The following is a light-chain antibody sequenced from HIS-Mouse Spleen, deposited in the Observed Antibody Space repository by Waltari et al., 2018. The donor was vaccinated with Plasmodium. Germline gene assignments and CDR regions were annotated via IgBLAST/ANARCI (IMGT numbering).Light chain of an antibody. J-gene: IGLJ3*02. CDR2: RNN. Sequence: QSVLTQPPSASGTPGQRVTISCSGSSPNIGSNYVYWYQQLPGTAPKRLISRNNERPSGVPDRFSGSKSGTSASLASSGRRSEDEADYYCAAWDDSLSGRVFGGGTKLTVL. CDR1: SPNIGSNY. CDR3: AAWDDSLSGRV. V-gene: IGLV1-47*01.